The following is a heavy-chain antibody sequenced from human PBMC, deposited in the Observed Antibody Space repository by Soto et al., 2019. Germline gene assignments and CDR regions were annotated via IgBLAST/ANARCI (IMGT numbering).Heavy chain of an antibody. CDR3: ARSRYSYGSFDP. CDR2: IYYSGST. CDR1: SGAISTYY. J-gene: IGHJ5*02. D-gene: IGHD5-18*01. Sequence: QVQLQESGRGLVKPSETLSLSCTVSSGAISTYYWSWIRQPPGKGLEWIGYIYYSGSTNYSPSLKSRVTMSVDTSKNQFSLKLSSVTAADTAVFYCARSRYSYGSFDPWGQGTLVTVSS. V-gene: IGHV4-59*08.